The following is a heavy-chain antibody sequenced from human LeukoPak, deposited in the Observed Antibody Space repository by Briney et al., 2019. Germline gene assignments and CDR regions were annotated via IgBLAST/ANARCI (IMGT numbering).Heavy chain of an antibody. D-gene: IGHD6-19*01. J-gene: IGHJ3*02. V-gene: IGHV3-9*03. Sequence: QPGGSLRLSCAASGFTFSSYGMHWVRQAPGKGLEWVSGISWNSGSIGYADSVKGRFTISRDNAKNSLYLQMNSLRAEDMALYYCAKEGSGWLHDAFDIWGQGTVVTVSS. CDR1: GFTFSSYG. CDR3: AKEGSGWLHDAFDI. CDR2: ISWNSGSI.